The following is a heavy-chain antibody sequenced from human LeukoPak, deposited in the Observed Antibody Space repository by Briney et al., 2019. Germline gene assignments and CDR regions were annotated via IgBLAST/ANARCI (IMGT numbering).Heavy chain of an antibody. CDR1: GFTFSSYY. Sequence: GRSLRLSCAASGFTFSSYYMSWVRQAPGKGLEWVANIKQDGSEKYYVDSVKGRFTISRDNAKNSLYLQMNSLRAEDTAVYYCARQGYYYDSSGYYYVSEAGLRRGYYFDYWGQGTLVTVSS. CDR3: ARQGYYYDSSGYYYVSEAGLRRGYYFDY. J-gene: IGHJ4*02. CDR2: IKQDGSEK. V-gene: IGHV3-7*01. D-gene: IGHD3-22*01.